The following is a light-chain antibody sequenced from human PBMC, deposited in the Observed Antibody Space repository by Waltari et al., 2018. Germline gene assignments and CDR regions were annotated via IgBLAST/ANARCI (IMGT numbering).Light chain of an antibody. CDR1: QSAKTS. CDR3: QLYNIWPWT. CDR2: RAS. J-gene: IGKJ1*01. Sequence: EVVMTQSPATLSVSPGERVSLSCRASQSAKTSLAWYQQTPGQAPRLLIYRASTRAAGVPDRFSGSGSGTEFTLTISSLQSEDSAIYYCQLYNIWPWTFGPGTNVDIK. V-gene: IGKV3D-15*01.